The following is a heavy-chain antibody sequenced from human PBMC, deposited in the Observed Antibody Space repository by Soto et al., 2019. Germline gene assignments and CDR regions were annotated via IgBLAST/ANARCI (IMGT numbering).Heavy chain of an antibody. CDR3: ARVYSSSWGPHGVDY. V-gene: IGHV3-20*04. D-gene: IGHD6-13*01. J-gene: IGHJ4*02. Sequence: PGGSLRLSCAASGFTFDDYGMSWVRQAPGKGLEWVSGINWNGGSTGYADSVKGRFTISRGNAKNSLYLQMNSLRAEDTALYYCARVYSSSWGPHGVDYWGQGTLVTVSS. CDR2: INWNGGST. CDR1: GFTFDDYG.